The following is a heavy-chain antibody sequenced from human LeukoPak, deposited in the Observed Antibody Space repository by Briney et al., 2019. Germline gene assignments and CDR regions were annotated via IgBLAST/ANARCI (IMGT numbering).Heavy chain of an antibody. Sequence: GGYLSLSCAGSGFTFSSYAMSWVRQAPGKGLELVSAISGGGGSTYYADSVKGRFTISRDNSKNTLYLQMNSLRAEDTAVYYCAQGRWGSYHLWDAFDIWGQGTMVTVSS. D-gene: IGHD3-16*01. V-gene: IGHV3-23*01. CDR3: AQGRWGSYHLWDAFDI. CDR2: ISGGGGST. J-gene: IGHJ3*02. CDR1: GFTFSSYA.